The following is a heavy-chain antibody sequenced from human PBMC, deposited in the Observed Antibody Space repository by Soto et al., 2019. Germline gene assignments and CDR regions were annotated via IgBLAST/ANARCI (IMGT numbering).Heavy chain of an antibody. D-gene: IGHD3-22*01. CDR1: GGSISSGDYY. Sequence: SETLSLTCTVSGGSISSGDYYWSWIRQPPGKGLEWIGYIYYSGSTYYNPSLKRRVTISVDTSKNQFSLKLSSVTAADTAVYYCARESMIVVVSLSDGMDVWGQGTTVTVSS. V-gene: IGHV4-30-4*01. CDR2: IYYSGST. CDR3: ARESMIVVVSLSDGMDV. J-gene: IGHJ6*02.